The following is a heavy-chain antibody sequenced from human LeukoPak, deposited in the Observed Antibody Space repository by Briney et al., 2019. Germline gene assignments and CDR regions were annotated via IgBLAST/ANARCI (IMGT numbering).Heavy chain of an antibody. Sequence: PGGSLRLSCAASGFTFSSYSMNWVRQAPGKGLEWVSSISSSSSYIYYADSVKGRFTISGDNSKNTMFLQMNSLRAEDTAVYYCASQDGYNLRETYYLDYWGQGTLATVSS. J-gene: IGHJ4*02. CDR2: ISSSSSYI. D-gene: IGHD5-24*01. CDR1: GFTFSSYS. CDR3: ASQDGYNLRETYYLDY. V-gene: IGHV3-21*01.